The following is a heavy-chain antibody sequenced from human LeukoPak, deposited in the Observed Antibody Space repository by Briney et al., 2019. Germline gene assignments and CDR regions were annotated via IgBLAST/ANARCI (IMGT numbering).Heavy chain of an antibody. D-gene: IGHD3-22*01. CDR1: GGSISSNY. CDR2: IYNSGST. V-gene: IGHV4-59*08. CDR3: AQIRPSTYYHSSNSFDY. J-gene: IGHJ4*02. Sequence: SQTLSLTCTLSGGSISSNYWTWIRQPPGEGLEWIGYIYNSGSTNYNPSLKSRVSISVDTSKNQFSLKLSSVTAADTGVYYCAQIRPSTYYHSSNSFDYWGQGTLVTVSS.